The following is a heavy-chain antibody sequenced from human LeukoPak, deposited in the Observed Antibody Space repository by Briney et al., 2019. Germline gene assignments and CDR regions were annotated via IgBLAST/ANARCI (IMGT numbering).Heavy chain of an antibody. CDR1: GFTFSSYS. CDR3: ARDGYCSSTSCYPYYFDY. CDR2: ISSSSSYI. D-gene: IGHD2-2*03. Sequence: KPGGSLRLSCAASGFTFSSYSMNWVRQAPGKGLEWVSSISSSSSYIYYADSVKGRFTISRDNAKNSLYLQMNSLRAEDTAVYYCARDGYCSSTSCYPYYFDYWGQGTLVTVSS. J-gene: IGHJ4*02. V-gene: IGHV3-21*01.